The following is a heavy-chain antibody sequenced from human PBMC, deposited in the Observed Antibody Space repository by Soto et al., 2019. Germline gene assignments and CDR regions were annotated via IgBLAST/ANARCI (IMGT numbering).Heavy chain of an antibody. D-gene: IGHD5-18*01. Sequence: SETLSLTCTVSGGSISSGGYYWSWIRQHPGKGLEWIGYMSYSGSTYYNPSLKSRVTISVETSKNQFSLKLSSVTAADSAVYYCARVDTDMVLDYWGQGTLVTVSS. J-gene: IGHJ4*02. CDR3: ARVDTDMVLDY. CDR2: MSYSGST. V-gene: IGHV4-30-4*08. CDR1: GGSISSGGYY.